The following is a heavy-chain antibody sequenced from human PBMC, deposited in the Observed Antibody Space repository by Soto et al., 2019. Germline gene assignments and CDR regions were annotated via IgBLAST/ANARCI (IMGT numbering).Heavy chain of an antibody. CDR2: IRSKAYGGTT. CDR1: GFTFGDYA. Sequence: GGSLRLSCTASGFTFGDYAMSWFRQAPGKGLEWVGFIRSKAYGGTTEYAASVKGRFTISRDDSKSIAYLQMNSLKTEDTAVYYCTRVFGKGYSSGDLWVRGSYYYGMDVWGQGTTVTVSS. CDR3: TRVFGKGYSSGDLWVRGSYYYGMDV. V-gene: IGHV3-49*03. J-gene: IGHJ6*02. D-gene: IGHD6-19*01.